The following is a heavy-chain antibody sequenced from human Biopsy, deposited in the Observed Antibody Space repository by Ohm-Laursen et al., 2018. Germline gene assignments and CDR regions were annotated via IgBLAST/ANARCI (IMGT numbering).Heavy chain of an antibody. CDR1: GASVKTSGYF. Sequence: PSQTLSLICSVSGASVKTSGYFWAWIRQRPGKGLGWIGYISYNERTHYNPSLTSRLAISFDTSNNRISLQLRSVSVADTVVYYCVREPKTGTAEAWYFDLWGRGSPVTVPS. J-gene: IGHJ2*01. CDR2: ISYNERT. V-gene: IGHV4-31*03. CDR3: VREPKTGTAEAWYFDL. D-gene: IGHD3-9*01.